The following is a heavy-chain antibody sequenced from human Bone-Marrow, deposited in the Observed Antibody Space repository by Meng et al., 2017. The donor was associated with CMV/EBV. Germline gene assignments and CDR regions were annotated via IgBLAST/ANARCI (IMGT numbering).Heavy chain of an antibody. Sequence: SETLSLTCTVSGGSISSGGYYWSWIRQHPGKGLEWIGHIDYSGSTYYNPSLKSRLIVSVDTSKNQFSLKLSSMTAADTAVYYCARDRVWGLDYWGQGTRVTVSS. D-gene: IGHD3-16*01. CDR3: ARDRVWGLDY. CDR2: IDYSGST. V-gene: IGHV4-31*03. J-gene: IGHJ4*02. CDR1: GGSISSGGYY.